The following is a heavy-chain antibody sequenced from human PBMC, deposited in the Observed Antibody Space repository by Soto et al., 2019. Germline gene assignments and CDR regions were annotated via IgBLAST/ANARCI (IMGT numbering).Heavy chain of an antibody. J-gene: IGHJ6*02. Sequence: KASETLSLTCTVSGGSVSSGSYYWSWIRQPPGKGPEWIGYIYYSGSTNYNPSLRSRVAISVDMSKNQFSLKLSSVTAADTAVYYCARHWGTTSASYFGMDVWGQGTTVTVSS. CDR3: ARHWGTTSASYFGMDV. CDR1: GGSVSSGSYY. V-gene: IGHV4-61*01. CDR2: IYYSGST. D-gene: IGHD1-1*01.